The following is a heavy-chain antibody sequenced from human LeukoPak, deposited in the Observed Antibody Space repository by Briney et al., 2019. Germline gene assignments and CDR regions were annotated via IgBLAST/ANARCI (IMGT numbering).Heavy chain of an antibody. D-gene: IGHD2/OR15-2a*01. J-gene: IGHJ4*02. Sequence: GGSLRLSCAASGFTFSSYSMNWVRQAPGKGLEWVGRIKSKTDGETTDYGAPVKGRFSISRDDSKNTLYLQMNSLKTEDTAVYYCTTDYLGRDWGQGTLVTVSS. CDR1: GFTFSSYS. CDR2: IKSKTDGETT. V-gene: IGHV3-15*01. CDR3: TTDYLGRD.